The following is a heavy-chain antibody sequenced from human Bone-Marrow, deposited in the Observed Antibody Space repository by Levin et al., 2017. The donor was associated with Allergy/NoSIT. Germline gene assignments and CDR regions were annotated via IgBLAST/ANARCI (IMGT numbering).Heavy chain of an antibody. Sequence: ASVKVSCKASGYTFTGYYMHWVRQAPGQGLEWMGRINPNSGGTNYAQKFQGRVTMTRDTSISTAYMELSRLRSDDTAVYYCARVSPVPAAMPRASPTRNYYYGMDVWGQGTTVTVSS. D-gene: IGHD2-2*01. CDR2: INPNSGGT. V-gene: IGHV1-2*06. J-gene: IGHJ6*02. CDR1: GYTFTGYY. CDR3: ARVSPVPAAMPRASPTRNYYYGMDV.